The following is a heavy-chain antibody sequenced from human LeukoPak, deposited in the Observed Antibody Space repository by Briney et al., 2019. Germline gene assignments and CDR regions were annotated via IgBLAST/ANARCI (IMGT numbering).Heavy chain of an antibody. Sequence: SETLSLTCTVSGGSISNSNYYCGWIRQPPGKGLEWIGNIYYSGSIYYNPSLKSRVTISVDTSKNQFSLGLSSVTAADTAVYYCARGNRKGKTAAGIVDWGQGTLVTVSS. CDR3: ARGNRKGKTAAGIVD. CDR2: IYYSGSI. CDR1: GGSISNSNYY. D-gene: IGHD6-13*01. V-gene: IGHV4-39*01. J-gene: IGHJ4*02.